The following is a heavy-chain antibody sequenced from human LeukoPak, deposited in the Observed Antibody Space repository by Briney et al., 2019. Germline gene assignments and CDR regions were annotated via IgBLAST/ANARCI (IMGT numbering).Heavy chain of an antibody. CDR3: AKVVPYSGSNTWFDP. V-gene: IGHV1-24*01. J-gene: IGHJ5*02. D-gene: IGHD1-26*01. CDR2: FDPEDGET. CDR1: GYTFIDYY. Sequence: ASAKVSCKASGYTFIDYYIHWVRQAPGKGLEWMGGFDPEDGETIYAQKFQGRVTMTEDTSTDTAYMELSSLRAEDTAVYYCAKVVPYSGSNTWFDPWGQGTLVTVSS.